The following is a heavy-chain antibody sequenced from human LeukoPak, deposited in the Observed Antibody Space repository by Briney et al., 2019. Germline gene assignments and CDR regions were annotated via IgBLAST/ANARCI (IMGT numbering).Heavy chain of an antibody. CDR3: ARDRRALDAFDI. D-gene: IGHD3-3*02. V-gene: IGHV3-53*01. CDR1: GFTVSSSY. J-gene: IGHJ3*02. CDR2: LYSNGTT. Sequence: GGSLRLSCAASGFTVSSSYMSWVRQAPGKGLEWVSVLYSNGTTYYADSVKARFTISRDNSKNTLYLQMNSLRAEDTAVYYCARDRRALDAFDIWGQGTMVTVSS.